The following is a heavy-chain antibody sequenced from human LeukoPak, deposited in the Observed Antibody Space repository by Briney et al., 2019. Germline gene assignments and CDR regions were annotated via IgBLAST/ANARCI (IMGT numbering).Heavy chain of an antibody. J-gene: IGHJ3*01. CDR1: GDSVSINSAA. CDR3: ARERISMVRGAGDTFDV. D-gene: IGHD3-10*01. Sequence: SPTLSLTFAISGDSVSINSAAWNWIRQSPSRGLEWLGSTYYRSKWYNDYAVSVKSRVTIDPDTSKNQFSLQLNSVPPEDTAVYYCARERISMVRGAGDTFDVWGQGTMVTVSS. V-gene: IGHV6-1*01. CDR2: TYYRSKWYN.